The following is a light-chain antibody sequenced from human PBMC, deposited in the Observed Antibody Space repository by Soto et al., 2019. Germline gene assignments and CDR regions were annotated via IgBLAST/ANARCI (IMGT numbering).Light chain of an antibody. V-gene: IGKV1-6*01. J-gene: IGKJ1*01. CDR1: QDISDD. CDR3: LQNHNYPRT. Sequence: AIQMTQSPSSLSASVGDIVTITCRASQDISDDVGWYQQTPGKAPKLLISGASRLQSGVPSRFSGSGSGAAFTLTITSLRPEDSATYYCLQNHNYPRTFGQGTKVEI. CDR2: GAS.